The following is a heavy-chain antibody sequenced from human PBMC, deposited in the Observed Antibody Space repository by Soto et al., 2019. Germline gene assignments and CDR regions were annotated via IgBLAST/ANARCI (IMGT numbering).Heavy chain of an antibody. CDR3: ARGLYRRGTSYAFDN. D-gene: IGHD3-16*01. CDR2: ISAYNGNT. CDR1: GYTPTNYD. V-gene: IGHV1-18*01. Sequence: QVPLVQSGPEVKKPGASVKGSCKTSGYTPTNYDIGWVRQAPGQGLEYMGWISAYNGNTNYARKLQDRVTLTTDTSTRTAYMELRSLQSDDTAIYYCARGLYRRGTSYAFDNWGQGTLVTVSS. J-gene: IGHJ4*02.